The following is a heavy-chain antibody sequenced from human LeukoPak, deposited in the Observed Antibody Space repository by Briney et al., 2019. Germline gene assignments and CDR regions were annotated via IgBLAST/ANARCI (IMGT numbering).Heavy chain of an antibody. J-gene: IGHJ3*02. Sequence: GGSLRLSCAASGFTVSSNYMSWVRQAPGKGLEWVSVIYAGGGTYYADSVKGRFTISRDNSQNTLYLQMNSLRPEDTAMYHCARDRCSSTSSCYHPYAFDMWGQGTMVTVSS. CDR2: IYAGGGT. V-gene: IGHV3-66*02. CDR1: GFTVSSNY. D-gene: IGHD2-2*01. CDR3: ARDRCSSTSSCYHPYAFDM.